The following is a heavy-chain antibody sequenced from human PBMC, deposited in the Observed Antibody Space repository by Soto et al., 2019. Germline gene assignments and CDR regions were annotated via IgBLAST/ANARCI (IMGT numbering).Heavy chain of an antibody. CDR1: GGSISSSSYY. CDR2: IYYSGST. V-gene: IGHV4-39*01. J-gene: IGHJ6*03. CDR3: ARLKAPLGYSSSWYFYYMDV. Sequence: QLQLQESGPGLVKPSETLSLTCTVSGGSISSSSYYWGWIRQPPGKGLEWIGSIYYSGSTYYNPSPKSRVTISVDTSKNQFSLKLSSVTAADTAVYYCARLKAPLGYSSSWYFYYMDVWGKGTTVTVSS. D-gene: IGHD6-13*01.